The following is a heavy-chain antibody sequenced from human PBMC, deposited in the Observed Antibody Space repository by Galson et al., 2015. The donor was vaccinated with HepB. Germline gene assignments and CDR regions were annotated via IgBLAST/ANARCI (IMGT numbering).Heavy chain of an antibody. CDR3: ARAGGIVVVNTQENQYYFDY. V-gene: IGHV4-34*01. Sequence: ETLSLTCAVYGGSFSGYYWSWIRQPPGKGLEWIGEINHSGSTNYNPSLKSRVTISVDTSKNQFSLKLSSVTAADTAVYYCARAGGIVVVNTQENQYYFDYWGQGTLVTVSS. J-gene: IGHJ4*02. CDR1: GGSFSGYY. CDR2: INHSGST. D-gene: IGHD3-22*01.